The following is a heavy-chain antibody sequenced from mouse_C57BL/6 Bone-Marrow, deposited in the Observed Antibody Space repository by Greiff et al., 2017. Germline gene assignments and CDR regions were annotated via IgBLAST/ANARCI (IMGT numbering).Heavy chain of an antibody. CDR2: ISNLAYSI. Sequence: EVMLVESGGGLVQPGGSLKLSCAASGFTFSDYGMAWVRQAPRKGPEWVAFISNLAYSIYYADTVTGRFTISRENAKNTLYLEMSSLRSEDTAMYYCARHPDYYGSQTPYAMDYWGQGTSVTVSS. J-gene: IGHJ4*01. CDR1: GFTFSDYG. D-gene: IGHD1-1*01. V-gene: IGHV5-15*01. CDR3: ARHPDYYGSQTPYAMDY.